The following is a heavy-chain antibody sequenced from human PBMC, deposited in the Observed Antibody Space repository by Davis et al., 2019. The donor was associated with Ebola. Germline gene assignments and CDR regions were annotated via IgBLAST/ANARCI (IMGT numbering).Heavy chain of an antibody. J-gene: IGHJ5*02. Sequence: ASVPVSCKASGYTFTSYYMHWVRQGPGQGPEWVGILNPSDGSTRYAQKFQGRVTMTSDTSTSTLYMELTRLRSEDTAVYYCARNGGKGDYSFFSVMNWFDPWGQGTLVTVSS. V-gene: IGHV1-46*01. CDR1: GYTFTSYY. D-gene: IGHD4-17*01. CDR3: ARNGGKGDYSFFSVMNWFDP. CDR2: LNPSDGST.